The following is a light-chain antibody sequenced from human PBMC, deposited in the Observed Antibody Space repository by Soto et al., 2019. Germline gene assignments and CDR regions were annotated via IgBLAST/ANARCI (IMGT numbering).Light chain of an antibody. CDR1: QGISSW. Sequence: DIQMTQSPSSVSASVGDRVTITCRASQGISSWLAWYQQKPGKAPKLLIYAASSLQSGVPSRFSGSGAGTEFTLIISSLQPEDVAIYYCQQYESYSPTFGQGTKVDI. J-gene: IGKJ1*01. V-gene: IGKV1-12*01. CDR3: QQYESYSPT. CDR2: AAS.